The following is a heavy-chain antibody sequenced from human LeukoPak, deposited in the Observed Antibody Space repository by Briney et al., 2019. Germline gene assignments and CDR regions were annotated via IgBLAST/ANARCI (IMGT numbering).Heavy chain of an antibody. D-gene: IGHD2-21*02. CDR3: AREAGHIVVVTGGGKTWFDP. CDR2: INPNSGGT. V-gene: IGHV1-2*02. CDR1: GYTFTGYY. Sequence: ASVNVSCTASGYTFTGYYMHWVRQAPGQGLEWMGWINPNSGGTKYAQKFKGRVTITRDTSRSTAYMERSRLRSDDTAVYYCAREAGHIVVVTGGGKTWFDPWGQGTLVTVSS. J-gene: IGHJ5*02.